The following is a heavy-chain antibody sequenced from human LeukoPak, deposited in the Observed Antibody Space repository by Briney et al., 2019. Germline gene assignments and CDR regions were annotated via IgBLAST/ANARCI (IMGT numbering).Heavy chain of an antibody. V-gene: IGHV4-59*01. CDR2: IYYSGST. Sequence: SETLSLTCTVSGGSISSYYWSWIRQPPGKGLEWIGYIYYSGSTNYNPSLKSRVAISVDTSKNQFSLKLSSVTAADTAVYYCATTSIGDYYYYYMDVWGKGTTVTVSS. D-gene: IGHD2-21*02. CDR1: GGSISSYY. J-gene: IGHJ6*03. CDR3: ATTSIGDYYYYYMDV.